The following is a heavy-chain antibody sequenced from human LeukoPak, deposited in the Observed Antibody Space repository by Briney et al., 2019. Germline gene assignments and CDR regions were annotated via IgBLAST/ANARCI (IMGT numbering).Heavy chain of an antibody. CDR1: GYTFTSYG. CDR3: ARAGLEYQLLLALYSREPNWFDP. CDR2: ISAYNGNT. Sequence: ASVKVSCKASGYTFTSYGISWVRQAPGQGLEWMGWISAYNGNTNYAQKLQGRVTMTTDTSTSTAYMELRSLRSDDTAVYYCARAGLEYQLLLALYSREPNWFDPWGQGTLVTVSS. J-gene: IGHJ5*02. V-gene: IGHV1-18*01. D-gene: IGHD2-2*01.